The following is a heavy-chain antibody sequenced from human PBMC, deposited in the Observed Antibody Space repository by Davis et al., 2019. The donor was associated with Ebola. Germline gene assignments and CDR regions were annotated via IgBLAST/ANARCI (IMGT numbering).Heavy chain of an antibody. CDR1: GGSISSYY. J-gene: IGHJ4*02. Sequence: MPSETLSLTCTVSGGSISSYYWSWIRQPPGKGLEWIGYIYYSGSTNYNPSLKSRVTISVDTSKNQFSLKLSSVTAADTAVYYCARHEDYYDSSGYFHYFDYWGQGTLVTVSS. D-gene: IGHD3-22*01. CDR2: IYYSGST. V-gene: IGHV4-59*08. CDR3: ARHEDYYDSSGYFHYFDY.